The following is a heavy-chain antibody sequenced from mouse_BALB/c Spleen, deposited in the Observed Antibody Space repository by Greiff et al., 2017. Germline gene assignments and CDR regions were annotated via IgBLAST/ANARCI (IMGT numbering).Heavy chain of an antibody. CDR1: GYSITSDYA. Sequence: EVKLQESGPGLVKPSQSLSLTCTVTGYSITSDYAWNWIRQFPGNKLEWMGYISYSGSTSYNPSLKSRISITRDTSKNQFFLQLNSVTTEDTATYYCASGGYDEYFDVWGAGTTVTVSS. CDR3: ASGGYDEYFDV. CDR2: ISYSGST. V-gene: IGHV3-2*02. D-gene: IGHD2-14*01. J-gene: IGHJ1*01.